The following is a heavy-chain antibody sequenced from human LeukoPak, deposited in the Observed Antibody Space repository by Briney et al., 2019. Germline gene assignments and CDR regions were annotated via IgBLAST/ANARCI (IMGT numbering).Heavy chain of an antibody. J-gene: IGHJ4*02. D-gene: IGHD3-22*01. CDR3: AREPKGDSSGTHE. Sequence: SETLSLTCTVSGGSISSGGYYWSWIRQPPGKGLEWIGYIYHSGSTYYNPSLKSRVTISVDRSKNQFSLKLSSVTAADTAVYYCAREPKGDSSGTHEWGQGTLVTVSS. CDR2: IYHSGST. CDR1: GGSISSGGYY. V-gene: IGHV4-30-2*01.